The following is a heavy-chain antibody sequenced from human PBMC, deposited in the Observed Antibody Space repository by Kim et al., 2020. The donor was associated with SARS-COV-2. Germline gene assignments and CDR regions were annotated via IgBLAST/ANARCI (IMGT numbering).Heavy chain of an antibody. D-gene: IGHD6-25*01. CDR3: ATDATAAFMDV. V-gene: IGHV3-74*01. Sequence: GGSLRLSCAASGFTFSSYWMHWVRQAPGKGLVWVSRINSDGSSTSYADSVKGRFTISRDNAKNTLYLQMNSLRAEDTAVYYCATDATAAFMDVWGQGTTVTVSS. J-gene: IGHJ6*02. CDR2: INSDGSST. CDR1: GFTFSSYW.